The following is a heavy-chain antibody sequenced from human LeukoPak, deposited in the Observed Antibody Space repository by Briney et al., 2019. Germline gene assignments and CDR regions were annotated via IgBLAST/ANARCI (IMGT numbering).Heavy chain of an antibody. Sequence: SETLSLTCAVYGGSFSGYYWRWIRQPPGKGLEWGGEMNHRGRTKYNPSLKSRVTISVETSKNHFSLKLSSVTAADTAVYYCARLFGDDIVVVVAATSYFDYWGQGTLVTVSS. D-gene: IGHD2-15*01. CDR2: MNHRGRT. J-gene: IGHJ4*02. V-gene: IGHV4-34*01. CDR3: ARLFGDDIVVVVAATSYFDY. CDR1: GGSFSGYY.